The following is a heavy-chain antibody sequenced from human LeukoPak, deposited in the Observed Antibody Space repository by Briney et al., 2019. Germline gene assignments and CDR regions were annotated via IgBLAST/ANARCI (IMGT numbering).Heavy chain of an antibody. D-gene: IGHD5-18*01. Sequence: GGSLRLSCAASGFTFSSYSMNWVRQAPGKGLEWLSYISSSSSIIYYADSVKGRFTISRDNAKNSLYLQMNSLRDEDTAVYYCARDRSIRGSDTAMVYGMDVWGQGTTVTVSS. J-gene: IGHJ6*02. V-gene: IGHV3-48*02. CDR2: ISSSSSII. CDR3: ARDRSIRGSDTAMVYGMDV. CDR1: GFTFSSYS.